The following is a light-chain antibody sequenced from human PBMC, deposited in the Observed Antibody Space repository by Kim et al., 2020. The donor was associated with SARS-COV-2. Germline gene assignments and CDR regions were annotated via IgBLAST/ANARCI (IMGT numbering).Light chain of an antibody. J-gene: IGKJ1*01. V-gene: IGKV1-27*01. CDR1: QDISNY. Sequence: GSVGDRVTITCRESQDISNYLAWFQLKTGKAPKLLIYAASELQPGVPSRFRGSGSGTDFTLTVTSLQPEDVATYYCQKCDSAPWTFGQGTKVDIK. CDR2: AAS. CDR3: QKCDSAPWT.